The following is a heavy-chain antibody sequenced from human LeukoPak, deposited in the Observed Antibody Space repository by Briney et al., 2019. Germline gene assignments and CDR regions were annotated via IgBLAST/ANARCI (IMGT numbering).Heavy chain of an antibody. J-gene: IGHJ5*02. V-gene: IGHV3-23*01. D-gene: IGHD3-3*01. CDR3: ARDPSEIYCDFWSGLGERNWFDP. CDR2: IFPSGGEI. Sequence: PGGSLRLSCSASGFTFSTFAMIWVRQPPGKGLEWVSSIFPSGGEIHYADSVRGRFTISRETYQNKLYLQMNSLRAEDTAVYHCARDPSEIYCDFWSGLGERNWFDPWGEGTLVTVSS. CDR1: GFTFSTFA.